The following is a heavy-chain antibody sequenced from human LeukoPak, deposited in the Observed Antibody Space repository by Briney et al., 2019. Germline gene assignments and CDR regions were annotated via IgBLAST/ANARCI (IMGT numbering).Heavy chain of an antibody. D-gene: IGHD4-17*01. J-gene: IGHJ5*02. CDR1: GFTFSSYG. CDR2: IYYSGST. V-gene: IGHV4-59*01. CDR3: ARDLIGDYGDPNWFDP. Sequence: PGGSLRLSCAASGFTFSSYGMHWIRQPPGKGLEWIGYIYYSGSTNYNPSLKSRVTISVDTSKNQFSLKLSSVTAADTAVYYCARDLIGDYGDPNWFDPWGQGTLVTVSS.